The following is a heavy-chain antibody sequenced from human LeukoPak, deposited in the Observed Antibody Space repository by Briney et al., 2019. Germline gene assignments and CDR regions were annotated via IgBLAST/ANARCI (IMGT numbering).Heavy chain of an antibody. J-gene: IGHJ5*02. D-gene: IGHD2-2*01. CDR2: IYTSGST. CDR3: ARVEYQLLSVWFDP. V-gene: IGHV4-4*07. CDR1: GGSISSYY. Sequence: SETLSLTCTVSGGSISSYYWSWIWQPAGKGLEWIGRIYTSGSTNYNPSLKSRVTMSVDTSKNQFSLKLSSVTAADTAVYYCARVEYQLLSVWFDPWGQGTLVTVSS.